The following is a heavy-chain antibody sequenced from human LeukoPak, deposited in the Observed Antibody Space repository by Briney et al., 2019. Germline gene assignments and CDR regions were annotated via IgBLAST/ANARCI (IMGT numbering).Heavy chain of an antibody. D-gene: IGHD3-3*01. V-gene: IGHV1-69*13. J-gene: IGHJ4*02. CDR2: IIPIFGTA. CDR3: ARDPREYYDFWSGYYVVRNDY. Sequence: SVKVSCKASGGTFISYAISWVRQAPGQGLEWMGGIIPIFGTANYAQKFQGRVTITADESTSTAYMELSSLRSEDTAVYYCARDPREYYDFWSGYYVVRNDYWGQGTLVTVSS. CDR1: GGTFISYA.